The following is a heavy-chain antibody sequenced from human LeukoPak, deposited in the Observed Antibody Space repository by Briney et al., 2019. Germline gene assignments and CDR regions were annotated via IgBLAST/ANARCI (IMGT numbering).Heavy chain of an antibody. J-gene: IGHJ3*02. D-gene: IGHD1-14*01. CDR1: GYTFTSDA. V-gene: IGHV7-4-1*02. CDR3: ARAVLPVPRHDAFDI. Sequence: GASVKVSCKASGYTFTSDAMNWVRQAPGKGLEWMEWINTNTGNPTYAQGFTGRFVFSLDTSVSAAYLQISSLKAENTAVYYCARAVLPVPRHDAFDIWGQGTMVTVSS. CDR2: INTNTGNP.